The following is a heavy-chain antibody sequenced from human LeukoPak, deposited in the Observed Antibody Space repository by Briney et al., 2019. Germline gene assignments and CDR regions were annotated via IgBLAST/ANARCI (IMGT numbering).Heavy chain of an antibody. CDR2: IYSSGTT. J-gene: IGHJ4*02. V-gene: IGHV4-61*02. Sequence: ALETLSLTCNVSGSYITSDGFYWSWIRQPAGKGLEWIGRIYSSGTTTYNPSLQSRVTIAVDTSKNQFSLTVNSVTAADTAKYFCARESTAAAADYWGQGTLVTVSS. CDR1: GSYITSDGFY. CDR3: ARESTAAAADY. D-gene: IGHD6-13*01.